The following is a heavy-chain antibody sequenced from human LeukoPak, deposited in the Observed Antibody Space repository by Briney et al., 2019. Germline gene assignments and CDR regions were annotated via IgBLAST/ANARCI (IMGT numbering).Heavy chain of an antibody. V-gene: IGHV1-69*01. CDR2: IIPIFGTA. D-gene: IGHD5-18*01. J-gene: IGHJ6*02. Sequence: GASVKVSCKASGGTFSSYAISWVRQAPGQGLEWMGGIIPIFGTANYAQKFQGRVTITADESTSTAYMELSSLRSEDTAVYYCARDRGYSYGTHYGMDVWGQGTTVTVSS. CDR1: GGTFSSYA. CDR3: ARDRGYSYGTHYGMDV.